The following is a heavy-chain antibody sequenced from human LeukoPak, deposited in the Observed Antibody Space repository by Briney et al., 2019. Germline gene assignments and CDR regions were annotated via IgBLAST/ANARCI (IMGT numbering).Heavy chain of an antibody. V-gene: IGHV3-23*01. CDR1: GFTFSSYA. CDR2: ISGSGGST. Sequence: AGGSLRLSCAASGFTFSSYAMSWVRQAPGKGLEWVSAISGSGGSTYYADSVKGRFTISRDNSKNTLYLQMNSLRAEDTAVYYCAKGEEVRGVILMDVWGKGTTVTVSS. J-gene: IGHJ6*04. D-gene: IGHD3-10*01. CDR3: AKGEEVRGVILMDV.